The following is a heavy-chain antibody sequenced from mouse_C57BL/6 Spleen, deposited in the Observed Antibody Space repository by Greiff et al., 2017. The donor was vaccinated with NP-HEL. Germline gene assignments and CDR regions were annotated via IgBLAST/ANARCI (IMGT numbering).Heavy chain of an antibody. J-gene: IGHJ2*01. CDR3: ARSGHYYGSSPYYFDY. Sequence: EVQLQQSGPELVKPGASVKMSCKASGYTFTDYNMHWVKQSHGKSLEWIGYINPNNGGTSSNQKFKGKATLTVNKSSSTAYMELRSLTSEDSAVYYCARSGHYYGSSPYYFDYWGQGTTLTVSS. D-gene: IGHD1-1*01. CDR2: INPNNGGT. V-gene: IGHV1-22*01. CDR1: GYTFTDYN.